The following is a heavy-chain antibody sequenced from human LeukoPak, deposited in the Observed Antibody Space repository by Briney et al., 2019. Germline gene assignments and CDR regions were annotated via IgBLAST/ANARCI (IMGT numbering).Heavy chain of an antibody. CDR2: IYYSGST. CDR3: ARQIRTYSSGWYNWFDP. CDR1: GGSISSSSYY. Sequence: SETLSLTCTVSGGSISSSSYYWGWIRQPPGKRLEWIGSIYYSGSTYYNPSLKSRVTISVDTSKNQFSLKLSSVTAADTAVYYCARQIRTYSSGWYNWFDPWGQGTLVTVSS. V-gene: IGHV4-39*01. J-gene: IGHJ5*02. D-gene: IGHD6-19*01.